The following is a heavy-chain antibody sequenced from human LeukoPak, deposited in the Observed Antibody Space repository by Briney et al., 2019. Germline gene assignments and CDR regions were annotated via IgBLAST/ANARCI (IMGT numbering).Heavy chain of an antibody. CDR2: IRYDGSNK. CDR1: GFTFSSYG. J-gene: IGHJ4*02. D-gene: IGHD5-18*01. Sequence: GGSLRLSCAASGFTFSSYGMHWVRQAPGKGLEWVAFIRYDGSNKYYADSVKGRFTISRDNSKNTLYLQMNSLRAEDTAVYYCAKDLGSYGYNYFDYWGQGTLVTVSS. CDR3: AKDLGSYGYNYFDY. V-gene: IGHV3-30*02.